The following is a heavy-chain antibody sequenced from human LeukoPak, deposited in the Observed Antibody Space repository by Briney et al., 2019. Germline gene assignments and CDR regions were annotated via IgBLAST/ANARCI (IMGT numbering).Heavy chain of an antibody. Sequence: PGGSLRLSCAVSGFTFSTYSMNWVRQPPGKGLEWIGEIHHDGRINYNPSLKSRVTLSVDKSKNQFSLRLNSVTAADTAMYYCARSHDHLWGNYPDYWGQGTLVTVSS. J-gene: IGHJ4*02. D-gene: IGHD3-16*02. V-gene: IGHV4-34*01. CDR3: ARSHDHLWGNYPDY. CDR2: IHHDGRI. CDR1: GFTFSTYS.